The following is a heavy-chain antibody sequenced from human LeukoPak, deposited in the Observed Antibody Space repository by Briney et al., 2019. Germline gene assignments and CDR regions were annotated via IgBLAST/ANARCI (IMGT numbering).Heavy chain of an antibody. CDR1: GYTFGRYW. Sequence: GGSLRLSCATSGYTFGRYWMHWVRQAPGKGLEWVSYSDTEGSMTSYADSVKGRFTISRDNAKNTLYLEMHSLRVEDTAIYYCAREGSYLNSGGSYYLHWLDPWGQGTLVTVSS. CDR3: AREGSYLNSGGSYYLHWLDP. V-gene: IGHV3-74*01. CDR2: SDTEGSMT. D-gene: IGHD3-22*01. J-gene: IGHJ5*02.